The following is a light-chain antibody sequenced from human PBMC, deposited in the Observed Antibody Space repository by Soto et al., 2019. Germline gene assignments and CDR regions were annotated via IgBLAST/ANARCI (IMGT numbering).Light chain of an antibody. CDR1: SGLSSYA. J-gene: IGLJ2*01. CDR3: QTWGTGFQF. V-gene: IGLV4-69*01. Sequence: QAVLTQSPSASASLGASVKLTCTLSSGLSSYAIAWHQKQPGKGPRYLMDLNNDGSHTKGDGIPDRFSGSSSGADRYLIISSLQSEDEADYYCQTWGTGFQFFGGGTKLTVL. CDR2: LNNDGSH.